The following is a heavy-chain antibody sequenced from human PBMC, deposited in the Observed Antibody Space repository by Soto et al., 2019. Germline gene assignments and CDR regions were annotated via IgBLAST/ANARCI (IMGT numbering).Heavy chain of an antibody. Sequence: GGSLRLSCAASGFTFSSYSMNWVRQAPGKGLEWVSSISSSSSYIYYADSVKGRFTISRDNAKNSLYLQMNSLRAEDTAVYYCARVKRPATYNGDFDYWGQGTLVTVSS. CDR2: ISSSSSYI. V-gene: IGHV3-21*01. D-gene: IGHD1-1*01. CDR3: ARVKRPATYNGDFDY. CDR1: GFTFSSYS. J-gene: IGHJ4*02.